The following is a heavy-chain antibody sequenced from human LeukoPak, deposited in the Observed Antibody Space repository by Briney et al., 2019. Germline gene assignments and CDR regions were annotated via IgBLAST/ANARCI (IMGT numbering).Heavy chain of an antibody. CDR1: GDTFTNYG. D-gene: IGHD4-17*01. CDR2: ISANNGNT. J-gene: IGHJ4*02. V-gene: IGHV1-18*01. Sequence: ASVKVSCKASGDTFTNYGITWVRQAPGRGLEWMGWISANNGNTNYAQKLQGRVTLTTDTSTSTAYMELRSLRSDDTAVYYCARDFPTVTKAGGVYWGQGTLVTVSS. CDR3: ARDFPTVTKAGGVY.